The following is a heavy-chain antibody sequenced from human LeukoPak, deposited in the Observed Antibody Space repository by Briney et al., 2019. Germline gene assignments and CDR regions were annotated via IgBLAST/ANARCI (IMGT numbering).Heavy chain of an antibody. J-gene: IGHJ4*02. CDR2: INPNSGGT. CDR1: GYTFTGYY. V-gene: IGHV1-2*02. Sequence: ASVKVSCKASGYTFTGYYMHWVRQAPGQGLEWMGWINPNSGGTNYAQKFQGRVTMTRGTSISTAYMELSRLRSDDTAVYYCARRSRSRYYFDYWGQGTLVTVSS. CDR3: ARRSRSRYYFDY. D-gene: IGHD2-15*01.